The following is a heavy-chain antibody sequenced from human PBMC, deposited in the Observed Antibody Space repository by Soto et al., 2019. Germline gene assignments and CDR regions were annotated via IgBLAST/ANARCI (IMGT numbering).Heavy chain of an antibody. D-gene: IGHD4-17*01. V-gene: IGHV1-8*01. CDR3: ARGLVDYGDYVIDYHHYMDV. Sequence: RASVKVSCKASGYTFTSYDINWVRQATGQRLEWMGWMNPNSGNTGYAQKFQGRVTMTRNTSISTAYMELSSLRSEDTAVYYCARGLVDYGDYVIDYHHYMDVWGKVTTVTVS. J-gene: IGHJ6*03. CDR1: GYTFTSYD. CDR2: MNPNSGNT.